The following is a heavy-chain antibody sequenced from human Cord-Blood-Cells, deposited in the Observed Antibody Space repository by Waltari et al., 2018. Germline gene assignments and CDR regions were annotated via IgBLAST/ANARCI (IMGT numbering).Heavy chain of an antibody. CDR2: IYPSGST. CDR3: AREDYQLLPNYYYYYMDV. J-gene: IGHJ6*03. Sequence: QVQLQESGPGLVKPSETLSLTCTVSGGSISSYYWSWIRPPAGKGLEWIGRIYPSGSTNYNPSLKSRVTMSVDTSKNQFSLKLSSVTAADTAVYYCAREDYQLLPNYYYYYMDVWGKGTTVTVSS. D-gene: IGHD2-2*01. V-gene: IGHV4-4*07. CDR1: GGSISSYY.